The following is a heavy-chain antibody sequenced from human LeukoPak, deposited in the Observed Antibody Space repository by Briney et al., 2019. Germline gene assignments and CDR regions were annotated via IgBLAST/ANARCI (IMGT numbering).Heavy chain of an antibody. Sequence: SVKVSCKASGGTFSSYAISWVRQAPGQGLEWMGGIIPIFGTANYAQKFQGRVTITADESTSTDYMELSRLRSEDTAVYYCARANIVVVPAAIRHLNWFDPWGQGTLVTVSS. V-gene: IGHV1-69*13. CDR3: ARANIVVVPAAIRHLNWFDP. J-gene: IGHJ5*02. CDR1: GGTFSSYA. D-gene: IGHD2-2*02. CDR2: IIPIFGTA.